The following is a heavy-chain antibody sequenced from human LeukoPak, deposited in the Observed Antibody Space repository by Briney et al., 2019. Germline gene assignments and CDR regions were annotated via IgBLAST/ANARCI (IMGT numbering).Heavy chain of an antibody. CDR1: GFTFSSYW. CDR2: INSDGSST. V-gene: IGHV3-74*01. CDR3: ARDPILTGYYSYFDY. Sequence: GGSLRLSCAASGFTFSSYWMHWVRQAPGTGLVWVSRINSDGSSTSYADSVKGRLTISRDNAKNTLYLQMNSLRAEDTAVYYCARDPILTGYYSYFDYWGQGTLVTVSS. D-gene: IGHD3-9*01. J-gene: IGHJ4*02.